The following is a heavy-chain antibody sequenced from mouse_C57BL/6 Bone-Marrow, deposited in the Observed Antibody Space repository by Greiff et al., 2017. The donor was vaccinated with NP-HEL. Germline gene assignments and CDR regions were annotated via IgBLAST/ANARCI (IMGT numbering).Heavy chain of an antibody. V-gene: IGHV1-56*01. CDR2: IFPGSGST. CDR3: ARSYGRVYYGLAY. CDR1: GYTFTSHW. D-gene: IGHD2-1*01. J-gene: IGHJ3*01. Sequence: VQLQQSGPELVRPGASVKISCKAPGYTFTSHWMQWVRQRPGQGLEWIGEIFPGSGSTYYNEKFKGKATLTVDTSSSAAYLQLSSLTSEDSAVYVCARSYGRVYYGLAYWGQGTLVTVSA.